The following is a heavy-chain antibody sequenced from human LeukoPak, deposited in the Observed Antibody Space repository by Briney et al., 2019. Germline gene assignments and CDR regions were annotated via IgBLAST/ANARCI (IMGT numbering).Heavy chain of an antibody. Sequence: PGESLRLSCVASGFTFSNLAMGWVRQAPGKGLEWASVISDSGGTTYYADSVKGRFTISRDNSRNTLYLQMNSLRVDDTAVYYCAKDARRYSGWYFFDHWGQGTLVTVSS. V-gene: IGHV3-23*01. D-gene: IGHD6-19*01. CDR2: ISDSGGTT. CDR1: GFTFSNLA. J-gene: IGHJ4*02. CDR3: AKDARRYSGWYFFDH.